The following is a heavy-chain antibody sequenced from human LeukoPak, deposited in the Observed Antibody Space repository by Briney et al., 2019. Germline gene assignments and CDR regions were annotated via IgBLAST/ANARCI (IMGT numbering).Heavy chain of an antibody. CDR2: ISSSSSYI. D-gene: IGHD3-22*01. V-gene: IGHV3-21*01. Sequence: GGSLRLSCAASGFTFSSYSMNWVRQAPGKGLEWVSSISSSSSYIYYADSVKGRFTISRDNAKNSLYLQMNSLRAEDTAVYYCARQPPIYYDSSGYYYVGAFDIWGQGTMVTVSS. J-gene: IGHJ3*02. CDR1: GFTFSSYS. CDR3: ARQPPIYYDSSGYYYVGAFDI.